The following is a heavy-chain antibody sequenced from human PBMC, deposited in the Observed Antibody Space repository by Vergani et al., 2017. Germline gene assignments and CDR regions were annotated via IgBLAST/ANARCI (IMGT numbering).Heavy chain of an antibody. V-gene: IGHV3-23*01. CDR3: AKANPRNSGYDYLYYYNARDV. J-gene: IGHJ6*02. CDR1: GFTFNHYA. CDR2: ISGSGGST. Sequence: EVQLLESGGDLVQPGGSLRLSCAASGFTFNHYAMNWVRQAPGNGLEWVSGISGSGGSTYYAGSVKGRFTISRDSSKNTLYLQMNSLSAGDTAVYYCAKANPRNSGYDYLYYYNARDVWGQGTTVTVSS. D-gene: IGHD5-12*01.